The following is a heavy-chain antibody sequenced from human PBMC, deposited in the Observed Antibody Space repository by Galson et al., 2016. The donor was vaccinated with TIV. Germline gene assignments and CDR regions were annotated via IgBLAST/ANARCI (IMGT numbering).Heavy chain of an antibody. CDR3: ARSGDYGDY. D-gene: IGHD4-17*01. V-gene: IGHV1-8*02. CDR1: GYTFGVYD. J-gene: IGHJ4*02. Sequence: SVKVSCKASGYTFGVYDINWVRQATGQGLEWMGWMNPLSGNTGFAQKFRGRVTMTSNTSITTAYMELRRLKSEDTAVYYCARSGDYGDYWGQGTLVTVSS. CDR2: MNPLSGNT.